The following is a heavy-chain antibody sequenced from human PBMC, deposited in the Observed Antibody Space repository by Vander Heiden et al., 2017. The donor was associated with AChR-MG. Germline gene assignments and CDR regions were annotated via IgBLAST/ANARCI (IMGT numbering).Heavy chain of an antibody. D-gene: IGHD3-3*01. CDR1: GFTFSSYW. CDR2: INSDGSST. J-gene: IGHJ6*02. Sequence: EVQLVESGGGVVQPGGSLRLSCAASGFTFSSYWMHWVRQAPGKGLVWVSRINSDGSSTSYADSVNGRFTISRDNAKNTLYLQMNSLRAEDTAVYYCARDSELEWDYYYYGMDVWGQGTTVTVSS. CDR3: ARDSELEWDYYYYGMDV. V-gene: IGHV3-74*01.